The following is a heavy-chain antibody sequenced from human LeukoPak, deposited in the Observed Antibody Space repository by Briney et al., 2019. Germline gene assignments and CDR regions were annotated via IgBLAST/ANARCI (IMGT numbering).Heavy chain of an antibody. CDR2: INHSGST. J-gene: IGHJ6*02. V-gene: IGHV4-34*01. Sequence: SETLSLTCAVYGGSFSGYYWSWIRQPPGKGLEWIGEINHSGSTNYSPSLKSRVTISVDTSKNQFSLKLTSVTAADTAVYYCARGLAGECSGSEIDYYYYYGLDVWGQGTTVTVSS. CDR3: ARGLAGECSGSEIDYYYYYGLDV. CDR1: GGSFSGYY. D-gene: IGHD3-10*01.